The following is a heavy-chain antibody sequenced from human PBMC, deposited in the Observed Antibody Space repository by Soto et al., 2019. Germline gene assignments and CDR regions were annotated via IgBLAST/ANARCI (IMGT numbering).Heavy chain of an antibody. Sequence: PGGSLRLSCAASGFTFSSYGMHWVRQAPGKGLEWVAVIWYDGSNKYYADSVKGRFTISRDNSKNTLYLQMNSLRAEDTAVYYCLADPIKLRPYDYWGQGTPGTV. J-gene: IGHJ4*02. CDR2: IWYDGSNK. V-gene: IGHV3-33*01. CDR3: LADPIKLRPYDY. CDR1: GFTFSSYG. D-gene: IGHD3-16*01.